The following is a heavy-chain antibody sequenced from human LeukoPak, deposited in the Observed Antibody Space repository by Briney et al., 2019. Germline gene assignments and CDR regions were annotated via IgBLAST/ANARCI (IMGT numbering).Heavy chain of an antibody. CDR1: GFTFSSYA. D-gene: IGHD6-19*01. CDR2: ISGSGGST. CDR3: ARAGSSGSYYMYYGMDV. V-gene: IGHV3-23*01. J-gene: IGHJ6*02. Sequence: GGSLRLSCAASGFTFSSYAMSWVRQAPGKGLEWVSAISGSGGSTYYADSVKGRFTISRDMSKNTVFLLMNSLRGEDTAVYYCARAGSSGSYYMYYGMDVWGQGTTVVVSS.